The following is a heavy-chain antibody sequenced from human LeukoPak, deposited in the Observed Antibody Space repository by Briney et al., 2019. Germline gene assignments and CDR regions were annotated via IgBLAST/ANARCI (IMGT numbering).Heavy chain of an antibody. V-gene: IGHV3-30*04. D-gene: IGHD5-12*01. Sequence: GRSLRLSCAASGFTFGGYAMHWVRQAPGKGLEWVAIIAYDGSEEVYADSVRGRFSVSRDDSKSTVFLQMNSLRLEDTALYYCAREERGWLVGHWGQGTLVTVSS. CDR3: AREERGWLVGH. CDR2: IAYDGSEE. J-gene: IGHJ4*02. CDR1: GFTFGGYA.